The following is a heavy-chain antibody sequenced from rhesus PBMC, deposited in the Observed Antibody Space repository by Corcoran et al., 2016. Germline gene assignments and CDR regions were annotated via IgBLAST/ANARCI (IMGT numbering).Heavy chain of an antibody. Sequence: QLQLQESGPGLVKPSETLSLTCAVSGGSIRSSYWSWIRPAPGKGLEWIGYIYGSGSSTNYNPSHKSRVTLSVDTSKNQLALKLSSVTAADTAVYYCARVGVVVVSAPLGYNSLDVWGRGVLVTVSS. D-gene: IGHD2-39*02. V-gene: IGHV4-169*01. J-gene: IGHJ5-2*02. CDR1: GGSIRSSY. CDR3: ARVGVVVVSAPLGYNSLDV. CDR2: IYGSGSST.